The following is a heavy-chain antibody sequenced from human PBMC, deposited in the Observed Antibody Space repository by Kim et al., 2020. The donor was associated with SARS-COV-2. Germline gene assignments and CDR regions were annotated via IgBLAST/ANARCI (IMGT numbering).Heavy chain of an antibody. CDR1: GGSISSSSYY. CDR3: ARYRHYYGSGSYYIGAEIWYVDL. J-gene: IGHJ2*01. CDR2: IYYSGST. V-gene: IGHV4-39*01. D-gene: IGHD3-10*01. Sequence: SETLSLTCTVSGGSISSSSYYWGWIRQPPGKGLEWIGSIYYSGSTYYNPSLKSRVTISVDTSKNQFSLKLSSVTGADTAVYYCARYRHYYGSGSYYIGAEIWYVDLWGRGTLVTVSA.